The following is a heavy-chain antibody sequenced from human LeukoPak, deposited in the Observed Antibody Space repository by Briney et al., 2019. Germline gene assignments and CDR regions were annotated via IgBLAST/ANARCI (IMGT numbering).Heavy chain of an antibody. CDR1: GFPFSDFS. D-gene: IGHD2-8*01. J-gene: IGHJ4*02. Sequence: GGSLRLSCATSGFPFSDFSMSWVRQAPGKGLEWVSTTNSGGTSTYYAESVKGRFTISRDNSKNTLYLQMSSLRVEDTAVYYCAKQSYARSLGEGGAGTLVSVPS. CDR3: AKQSYARSLGE. CDR2: TNSGGTST. V-gene: IGHV3-23*01.